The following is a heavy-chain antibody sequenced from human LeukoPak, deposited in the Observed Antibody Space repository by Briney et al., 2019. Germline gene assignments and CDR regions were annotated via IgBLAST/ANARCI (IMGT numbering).Heavy chain of an antibody. CDR3: ARVSLRLDFDY. CDR1: GFTFSSYE. V-gene: IGHV3-48*03. D-gene: IGHD5-12*01. CDR2: ISSSGSTI. J-gene: IGHJ4*02. Sequence: GGSLRLSCAASGFTFSSYEMNWVRQAPGKGLEWVSYISSSGSTIYYADSVKGRFTISRDNAKHSLYLQMNSLRAEDTAVYYCARVSLRLDFDYWGQGTLVTVSS.